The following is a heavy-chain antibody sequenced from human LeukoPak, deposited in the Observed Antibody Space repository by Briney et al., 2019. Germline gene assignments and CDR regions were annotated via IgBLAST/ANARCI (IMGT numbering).Heavy chain of an antibody. V-gene: IGHV3-30*04. D-gene: IGHD3-9*01. J-gene: IGHJ5*02. CDR2: ISYDGSNK. Sequence: GRSLRLSCAASGFTFSSYAMHWVRQAPGKGREWVAVISYDGSNKYYADSVKGGFTISRDNSKNTLYLQMNSLRAEDTAVYYCARAGGYDILTGYSLRYDWFDPWGQGTLVTVSS. CDR3: ARAGGYDILTGYSLRYDWFDP. CDR1: GFTFSSYA.